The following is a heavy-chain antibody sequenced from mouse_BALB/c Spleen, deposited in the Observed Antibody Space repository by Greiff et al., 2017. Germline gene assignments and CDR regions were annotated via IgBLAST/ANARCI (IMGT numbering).Heavy chain of an antibody. V-gene: IGHV14-1*02. Sequence: VQLKESGAELVRPGALVKLSCKASGFNIKDYYMHWVKQRPEQGLEWIGWIDPENGNTIYDPKFQGKASITADTSSNTAYLQLSSLTSEDTAVYYCARWVRFAYWGQGTLVTVSA. CDR1: GFNIKDYY. D-gene: IGHD2-14*01. CDR3: ARWVRFAY. CDR2: IDPENGNT. J-gene: IGHJ3*01.